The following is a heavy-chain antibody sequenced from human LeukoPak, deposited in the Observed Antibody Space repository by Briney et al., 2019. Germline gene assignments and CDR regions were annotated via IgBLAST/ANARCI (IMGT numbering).Heavy chain of an antibody. J-gene: IGHJ4*02. CDR2: ISGSGGST. Sequence: GGPLRLSCAASGFTFSSYAMSWVRQAPGKGLEWVSAISGSGGSTYYADSVKGRFTISRDNSKNTLYLQMNSLRAEDTAVYYCAKDQFQLLTIYFDYWGQGTLVTVSS. V-gene: IGHV3-23*01. CDR1: GFTFSSYA. D-gene: IGHD2-2*01. CDR3: AKDQFQLLTIYFDY.